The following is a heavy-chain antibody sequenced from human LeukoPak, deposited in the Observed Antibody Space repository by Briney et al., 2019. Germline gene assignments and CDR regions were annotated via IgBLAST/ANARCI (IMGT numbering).Heavy chain of an antibody. J-gene: IGHJ4*02. CDR1: GFTFSSYS. CDR2: ISGSGDST. CDR3: AKGGGRTTGTTTSGYSDY. D-gene: IGHD1-1*01. Sequence: GGSLRLSCAASGFTFSSYSMNWVRQAPGKGLEWVSAISGSGDSTHYADSVKGRFIISRENSKSTLFLQINSLRAEDTAVYYCAKGGGRTTGTTTSGYSDYWGQGTLVTVSS. V-gene: IGHV3-23*01.